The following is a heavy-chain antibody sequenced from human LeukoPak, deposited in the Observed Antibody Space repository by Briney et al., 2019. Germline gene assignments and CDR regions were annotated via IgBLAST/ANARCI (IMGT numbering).Heavy chain of an antibody. J-gene: IGHJ4*02. CDR1: GGSFSGYY. CDR3: AREAPISDSGNYYKSLGY. Sequence: SETLSLTCAVYGGSFSGYYWSWIRQPPGKGLEWIGEINHSGSTNYNPSLKSRVAISVDTSKNQFSLKLSSVTAADTAVYYCAREAPISDSGNYYKSLGYWGQGTLVTVSS. V-gene: IGHV4-34*01. D-gene: IGHD3-10*01. CDR2: INHSGST.